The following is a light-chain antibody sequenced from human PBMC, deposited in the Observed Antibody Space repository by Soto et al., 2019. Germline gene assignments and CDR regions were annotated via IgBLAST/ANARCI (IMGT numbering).Light chain of an antibody. CDR1: QDISNY. V-gene: IGKV1-27*01. CDR2: AAS. CDR3: QHYGRAPAPWT. Sequence: DIQMTQSPSSLSASVGDRVTITCRTSQDISNYLAWYQQKPGKVPKLLIYAASSLRSGVPSRFTASAFGTDFTLTISSLQPEDVATYYCQHYGRAPAPWTFGQGTKVDI. J-gene: IGKJ1*01.